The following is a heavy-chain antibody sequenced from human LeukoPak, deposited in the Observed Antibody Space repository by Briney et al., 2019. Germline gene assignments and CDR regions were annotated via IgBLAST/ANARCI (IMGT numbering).Heavy chain of an antibody. J-gene: IGHJ4*02. CDR1: GYSFTSYW. D-gene: IGHD1-1*01. CDR3: ARLSPQLGRLPDY. V-gene: IGHV5-51*01. Sequence: GESLKISCKGSGYSFTSYWIGWVRQMPGKGLEWMGIIWPGDSDTRYNPSFQGQVTISADKSINTAYLQWSSPKASDTAMYFCARLSPQLGRLPDYWGQGTLVTVSS. CDR2: IWPGDSDT.